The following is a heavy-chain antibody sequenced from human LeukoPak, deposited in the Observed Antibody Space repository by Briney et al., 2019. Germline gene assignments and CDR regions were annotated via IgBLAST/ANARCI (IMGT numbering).Heavy chain of an antibody. CDR2: ISGSGGST. CDR3: AKSPYSGSYYGVRYNWFDP. J-gene: IGHJ5*02. D-gene: IGHD1-26*01. V-gene: IGHV3-23*01. CDR1: GFTFSSYA. Sequence: PGGSLRLSCAASGFTFSSYAVSWVRQAPGKGLEWVSAISGSGGSTYYADSVKGRFTISRDNSKNTLYLQMNSLRAEDTAVYYCAKSPYSGSYYGVRYNWFDPWGQGTLVTVSS.